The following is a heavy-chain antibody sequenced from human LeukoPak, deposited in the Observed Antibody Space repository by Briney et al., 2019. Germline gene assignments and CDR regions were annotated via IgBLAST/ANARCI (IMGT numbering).Heavy chain of an antibody. CDR2: IYYSGST. V-gene: IGHV4-39*01. CDR1: GGSISSSSYY. Sequence: SETLSLTCTVSGGSISSSSYYWGWIRQPPGKGLEWIGSIYYSGSTYYNPSLKSRVTISVDTSKNQFPLKLSSVTAADTAVYYCARQTENLYSSSWSYYYYGMDVWGQGTTVTVSS. J-gene: IGHJ6*02. CDR3: ARQTENLYSSSWSYYYYGMDV. D-gene: IGHD6-13*01.